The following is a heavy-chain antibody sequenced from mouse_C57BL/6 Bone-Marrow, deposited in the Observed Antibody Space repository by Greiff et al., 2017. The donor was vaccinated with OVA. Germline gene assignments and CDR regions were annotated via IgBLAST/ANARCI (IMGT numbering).Heavy chain of an antibody. CDR3: ARLFYYGSSLYYIDY. CDR2: IDPANGST. CDR1: GFNITNSY. J-gene: IGHJ2*01. D-gene: IGHD1-1*01. V-gene: IGHV14-3*01. Sequence: EVQLQQPVAELVRPGASVKLSCTASGFNITNSYMHWVKQRPEQGLEWIGRIDPANGSTKYAPKFKGKATITVDTSSNTAYLQLSSLTSEDTAIYYCARLFYYGSSLYYIDYWGQGTTLTVSS.